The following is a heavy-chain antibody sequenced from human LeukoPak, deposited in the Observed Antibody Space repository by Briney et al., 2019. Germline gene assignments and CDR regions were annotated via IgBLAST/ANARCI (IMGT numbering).Heavy chain of an antibody. J-gene: IGHJ4*02. CDR2: INPYSGGT. Sequence: ASVKVSCKASGYTFTGHYMHWVRQAPGQGLEWMGWINPYSGGTHYALIFQDRVTMTRDTSISTAYMELSSLRSEDTAVYYCASSGVDSSGYYFDYWGQGTLVTVSS. CDR3: ASSGVDSSGYYFDY. V-gene: IGHV1-2*02. CDR1: GYTFTGHY. D-gene: IGHD3-22*01.